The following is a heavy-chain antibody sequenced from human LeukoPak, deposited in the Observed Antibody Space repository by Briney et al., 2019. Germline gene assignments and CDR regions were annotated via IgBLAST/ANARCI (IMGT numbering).Heavy chain of an antibody. CDR2: ISAYNGNT. D-gene: IGHD6-13*01. Sequence: ASVKVSRKASVYTFTSYGISGVRQAPAQGLEGMGWISAYNGNTNYAQKLQGRVTMTTDTSTSTAYMELRSLRSDDTAVYYCARVAAAGTGSLVYWGQGTLVTVSS. J-gene: IGHJ4*02. CDR1: VYTFTSYG. CDR3: ARVAAAGTGSLVY. V-gene: IGHV1-18*01.